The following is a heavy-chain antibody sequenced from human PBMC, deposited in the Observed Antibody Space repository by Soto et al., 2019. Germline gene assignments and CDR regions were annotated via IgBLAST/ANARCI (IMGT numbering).Heavy chain of an antibody. CDR3: ARDSGGLGY. Sequence: EVQLVESGGGLVQPGGSLRLSCAASGFAFSSYWMTWVRQAPGKGLEWVANIIKDGSEKSYVDSVKGRFTISRDNAKNSLYLEMNSLRVEDTAVYYCARDSGGLGYWGQGTLVTVSS. J-gene: IGHJ4*02. CDR1: GFAFSSYW. D-gene: IGHD3-10*01. V-gene: IGHV3-7*03. CDR2: IIKDGSEK.